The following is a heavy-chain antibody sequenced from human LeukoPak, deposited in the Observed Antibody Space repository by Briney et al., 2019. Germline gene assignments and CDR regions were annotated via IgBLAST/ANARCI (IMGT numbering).Heavy chain of an antibody. J-gene: IGHJ5*02. D-gene: IGHD1-1*01. CDR2: ISWNSGSI. CDR1: GFTFDDYA. V-gene: IGHV3-9*01. Sequence: GRSPRLSCAASGFTFDDYAMHWVRQAPGKGLEWVSGISWNSGSIGYADSVKGRFTISRDNAKNSLYLQMNSLRAEDTALYYCAKAGRVRGGWFDPWGQGTLVTVSS. CDR3: AKAGRVRGGWFDP.